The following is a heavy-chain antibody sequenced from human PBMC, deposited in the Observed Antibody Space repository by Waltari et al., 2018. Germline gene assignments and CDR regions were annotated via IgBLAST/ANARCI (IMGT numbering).Heavy chain of an antibody. CDR3: ARRDGVCLGCHAFDI. CDR1: GGSISSRSYY. V-gene: IGHV4-39*01. J-gene: IGHJ3*02. Sequence: QLQLQESGPGLVKPSETLSLTCTVSGGSISSRSYYWGWIRQPPGKGLEWIGSIYYGGSTYYNPSLKSRVTISVDTSKNQFSLKLSSVTAADTAVYYCARRDGVCLGCHAFDIWGQGTMVTVSS. D-gene: IGHD2-8*01. CDR2: IYYGGST.